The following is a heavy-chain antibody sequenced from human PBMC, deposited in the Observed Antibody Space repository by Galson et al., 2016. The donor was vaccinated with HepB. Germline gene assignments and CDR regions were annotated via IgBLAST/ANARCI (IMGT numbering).Heavy chain of an antibody. CDR1: GGSFSSSSYY. J-gene: IGHJ6*02. CDR2: IYYSGST. V-gene: IGHV4-39*01. Sequence: EPLSLTCTVSGGSFSSSSYYWGWIRQPPGKGLEWIGSIYYSGSTYYNPSLKSRLTISVDTSKNQFSLKLTSVTAADTAVYYCARVDGDHYSYYGMDVWGQGTTVTVSS. D-gene: IGHD7-27*01. CDR3: ARVDGDHYSYYGMDV.